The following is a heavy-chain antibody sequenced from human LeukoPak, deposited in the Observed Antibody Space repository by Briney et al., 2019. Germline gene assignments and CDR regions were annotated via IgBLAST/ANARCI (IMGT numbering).Heavy chain of an antibody. CDR2: IYYSGST. J-gene: IGHJ4*02. CDR3: ARDGVYYDSSV. Sequence: SETLSLTCAVYGGSFSGYYWSWIRQHPGKGLEWIGYIYYSGSTYYNPSLKSRVTISVDTSKNQFSLKLSSVTAADTAVYYCARDGVYYDSSVWGQGTLVTVSS. D-gene: IGHD3-22*01. CDR1: GGSFSGYY. V-gene: IGHV4-31*11.